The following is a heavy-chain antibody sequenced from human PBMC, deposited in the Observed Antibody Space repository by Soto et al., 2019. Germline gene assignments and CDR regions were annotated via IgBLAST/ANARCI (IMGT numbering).Heavy chain of an antibody. CDR3: ARDSGSYYGVSYYYGMDV. CDR1: GGSFSGYY. Sequence: SETLSLTCAVYGGSFSGYYWSWIRQPPGKGLEWIGEINHSGSTNYNPSLKSRVTISVDTSKNQFSLKLSSVTAADTAVYYCARDSGSYYGVSYYYGMDVWGQGTTVTVSS. J-gene: IGHJ6*02. D-gene: IGHD1-26*01. CDR2: INHSGST. V-gene: IGHV4-34*01.